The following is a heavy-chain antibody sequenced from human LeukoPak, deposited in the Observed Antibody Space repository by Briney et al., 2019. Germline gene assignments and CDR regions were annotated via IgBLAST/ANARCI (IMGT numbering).Heavy chain of an antibody. Sequence: PGGSLRLSCAASGFTFSSYSMNWVRQAPGKGLEWVSYISSSSSTIYYADSVKGRFTISRDNAKNSLYLQMNSLRAEDTAVYYCARVAPGYSSGWDFDYWGQETLVTVSS. D-gene: IGHD6-19*01. V-gene: IGHV3-48*01. CDR1: GFTFSSYS. CDR3: ARVAPGYSSGWDFDY. J-gene: IGHJ4*02. CDR2: ISSSSSTI.